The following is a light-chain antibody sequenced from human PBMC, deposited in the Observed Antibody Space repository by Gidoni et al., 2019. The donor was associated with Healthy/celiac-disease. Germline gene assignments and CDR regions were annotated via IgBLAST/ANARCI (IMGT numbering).Light chain of an antibody. CDR3: QQYGSSPKMYT. CDR1: QSVSSSY. Sequence: EMVLTQSPGSLSLYPGERATLSCRASQSVSSSYLAWYQQKPGQAPRLLIYGASSRATGIPDRFSGSGSGTDFTLTISRLEPEDFAVYYCQQYGSSPKMYTFGQGTKLEIK. J-gene: IGKJ2*01. V-gene: IGKV3-20*01. CDR2: GAS.